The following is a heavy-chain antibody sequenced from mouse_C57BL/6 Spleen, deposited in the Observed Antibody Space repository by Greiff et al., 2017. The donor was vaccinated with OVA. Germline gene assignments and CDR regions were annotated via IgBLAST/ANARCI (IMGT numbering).Heavy chain of an antibody. J-gene: IGHJ2*01. CDR2: IYPGRGRT. CDR1: GYTFTSYW. D-gene: IGHD2-3*01. CDR3: ARLDGSPGY. Sequence: QVQLQQPGAELVKPGASVKMSCKASGYTFTSYWITWVKQRPGQGLEWIGDIYPGRGRTKYNEKFKSKATLTVDTSSSTAYMQLSSLTSEDSAVYYCARLDGSPGYWGQGTTLTVSS. V-gene: IGHV1-55*01.